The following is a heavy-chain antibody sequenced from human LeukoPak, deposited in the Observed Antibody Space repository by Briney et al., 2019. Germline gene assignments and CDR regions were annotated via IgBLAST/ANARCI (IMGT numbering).Heavy chain of an antibody. CDR2: ISYDGSNK. Sequence: PGRSLRLSCAASGFTFSSYALHWVRQAPGKGLEWVAVISYDGSNKYYADSVKGRFTISRDNSKNTLYLQMNRLRAEDTAVYYCARESGSVTSEVDFDYWGQGTLVTVSS. V-gene: IGHV3-30*04. J-gene: IGHJ4*02. CDR3: ARESGSVTSEVDFDY. CDR1: GFTFSSYA. D-gene: IGHD4-17*01.